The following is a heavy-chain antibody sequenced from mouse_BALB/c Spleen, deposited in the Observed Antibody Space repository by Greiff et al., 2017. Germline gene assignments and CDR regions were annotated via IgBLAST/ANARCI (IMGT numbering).Heavy chain of an antibody. CDR2: ISSGSSTI. CDR1: GFTFSSFG. J-gene: IGHJ2*01. D-gene: IGHD2-2*01. CDR3: ARDDYGLGY. Sequence: EVKLVESGGDLVKPGGSLKLSCAASGFTFSSFGMHWVRQAPEKGLEWVAYISSGSSTIYYADTVKGRFTIARDNPKNTLFLQMTSLRSEDTAMYYGARDDYGLGYWGQGTTLTVSS. V-gene: IGHV5-17*02.